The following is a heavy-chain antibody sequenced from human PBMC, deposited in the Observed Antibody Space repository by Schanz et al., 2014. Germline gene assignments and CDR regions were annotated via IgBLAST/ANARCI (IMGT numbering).Heavy chain of an antibody. CDR3: ARDYYDILTGYPYDTFDI. CDR1: GYSFTGYY. D-gene: IGHD3-9*01. CDR2: INPNSGGT. Sequence: QVQLVQSGAEVKKPGASVKVSCKAFGYSFTGYYMNWVRQAPGQGLESMGWINPNSGGTNYAQKFQGRVTMTRDTSISTAYMELRRLRSDDTAVYYCARDYYDILTGYPYDTFDIWGQGTMVTVSS. V-gene: IGHV1-2*02. J-gene: IGHJ3*02.